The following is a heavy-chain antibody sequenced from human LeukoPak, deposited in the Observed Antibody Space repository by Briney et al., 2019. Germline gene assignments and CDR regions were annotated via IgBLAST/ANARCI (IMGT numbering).Heavy chain of an antibody. CDR3: ARPPSGGSEDY. V-gene: IGHV5-51*01. D-gene: IGHD2-15*01. CDR2: IYPADSDT. J-gene: IGHJ4*02. CDR1: GYSFTTHW. Sequence: GESLKISCKGSGYSFTTHWIGWVRQMPGKGLEWMGTIYPADSDTRYSPSFQGQVTISADKSISTAYLQWSSLKASDTAMYYCARPPSGGSEDYWGQGTLVTVSS.